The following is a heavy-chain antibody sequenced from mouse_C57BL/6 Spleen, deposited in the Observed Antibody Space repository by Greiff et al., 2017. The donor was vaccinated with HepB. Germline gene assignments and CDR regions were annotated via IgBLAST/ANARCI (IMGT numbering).Heavy chain of an antibody. J-gene: IGHJ1*03. CDR1: GYAFSSSW. Sequence: QVQLQQSGPELVKPGASVKISCKASGYAFSSSWMNWVKQRPGKGLEWIGRIYPGDGDTNYNGKFKGKATLTADKSSSTAYMQLSSRTSEDSAVYFCASPFYGSSLGWYFDVWGTGTTVTVSS. CDR2: IYPGDGDT. D-gene: IGHD1-1*01. V-gene: IGHV1-82*01. CDR3: ASPFYGSSLGWYFDV.